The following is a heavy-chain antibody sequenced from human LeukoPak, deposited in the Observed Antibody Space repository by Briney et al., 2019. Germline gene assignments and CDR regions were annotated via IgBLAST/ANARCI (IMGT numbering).Heavy chain of an antibody. D-gene: IGHD3-10*01. CDR2: INHSGTT. CDR3: ARDRRGDAFDI. Sequence: SETLSLTCAVYGGSFSGYYWSWIRQPPGKGLEWIGEINHSGTTSYNPSLKSRITILVDTPKNQFSLKLRSVTAADTAVYYCARDRRGDAFDIWGQGTMVTVSS. V-gene: IGHV4-34*01. J-gene: IGHJ3*02. CDR1: GGSFSGYY.